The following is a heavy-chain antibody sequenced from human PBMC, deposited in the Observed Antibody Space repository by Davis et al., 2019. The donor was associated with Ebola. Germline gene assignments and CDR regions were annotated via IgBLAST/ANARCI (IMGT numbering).Heavy chain of an antibody. CDR3: AKAGHCGNYCSFDS. CDR1: GFTFGDYT. J-gene: IGHJ4*02. D-gene: IGHD1-26*01. CDR2: IGGSGGSI. Sequence: GGSLRLSCAASGFTFGDYTMHWVRQAPGKGLEWVSSIGGSGGSIYYADSVKGRFTISRDNSKNTLYLQMNSLRAEDTAVYYCAKAGHCGNYCSFDSWGQGTLVTVSS. V-gene: IGHV3-23*01.